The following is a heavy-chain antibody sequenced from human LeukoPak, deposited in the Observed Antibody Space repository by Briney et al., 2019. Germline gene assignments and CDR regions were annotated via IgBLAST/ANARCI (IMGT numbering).Heavy chain of an antibody. J-gene: IGHJ4*02. CDR3: AAGPSSNGHQLPY. CDR1: GFTISGYW. Sequence: PGGSLRLSCEASGFTISGYWMHWVRQAPGKGLVWVSRMSSDSTRSSHADSVKGRFTISRDNAKKMVYLQMNSLRVEDSAVYYCAAGPSSNGHQLPYWGQGTLVTVSS. CDR2: MSSDSTRS. V-gene: IGHV3-74*01. D-gene: IGHD4-11*01.